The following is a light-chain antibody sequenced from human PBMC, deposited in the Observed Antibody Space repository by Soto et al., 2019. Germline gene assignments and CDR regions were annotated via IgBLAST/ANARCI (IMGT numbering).Light chain of an antibody. CDR3: QQYGSSGT. J-gene: IGKJ1*01. V-gene: IGKV3-20*01. CDR2: GAS. CDR1: QSVSSSY. Sequence: IVLRQSPGTLSLSPGERATHSCRASQSVSSSYLAWYQQKPGQAPRLLIYGASSRATGIPDRFSGSGSGTDFTLTISRLEPEDFAVYYCQQYGSSGTFGQGTKVDI.